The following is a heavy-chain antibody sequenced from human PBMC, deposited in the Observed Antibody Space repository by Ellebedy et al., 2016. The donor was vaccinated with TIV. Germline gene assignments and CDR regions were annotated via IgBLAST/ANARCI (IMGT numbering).Heavy chain of an antibody. D-gene: IGHD5-18*01. CDR1: EFTFSSNW. CDR3: ATGPYSYGWGY. J-gene: IGHJ4*02. Sequence: GESLKISCAASEFTFSSNWIHWVRQTPGKGLVWVSRISPDGRGTSYADSVKGRFTISRDNAKNTMYLQMNSLRAEETDVYYCATGPYSYGWGYWGQGTLVTVSS. CDR2: ISPDGRGT. V-gene: IGHV3-74*01.